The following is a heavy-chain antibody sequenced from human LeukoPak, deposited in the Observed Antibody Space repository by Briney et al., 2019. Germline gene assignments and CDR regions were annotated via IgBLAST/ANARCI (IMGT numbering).Heavy chain of an antibody. Sequence: SETLSLTCTVSGGSISNYYWNWNRQSAGKGLEWIGRISPGGSTNYKPSLKSRVTMSLGPSENQFSLKMNSMTAADTAVYYCAREGMGTIHFDYWGQGTLATVSS. D-gene: IGHD5-24*01. CDR1: GGSISNYY. V-gene: IGHV4-4*07. CDR3: AREGMGTIHFDY. J-gene: IGHJ4*02. CDR2: ISPGGST.